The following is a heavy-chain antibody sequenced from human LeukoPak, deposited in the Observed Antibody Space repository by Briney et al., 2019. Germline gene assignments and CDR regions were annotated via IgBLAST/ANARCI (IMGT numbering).Heavy chain of an antibody. CDR2: INPSVGST. CDR1: GYTFTSYY. D-gene: IGHD2-15*01. J-gene: IGHJ5*02. V-gene: IGHV1-46*01. Sequence: GASVKVSCKASGYTFTSYYMPWVRQSPGQGLEWMGIINPSVGSTSYAQKFQGRVTMTWDTSTSTVYMELSSLRSEDTDVYVCAREAGYCSGGSCSNWFDPWGQGTLVTVS. CDR3: AREAGYCSGGSCSNWFDP.